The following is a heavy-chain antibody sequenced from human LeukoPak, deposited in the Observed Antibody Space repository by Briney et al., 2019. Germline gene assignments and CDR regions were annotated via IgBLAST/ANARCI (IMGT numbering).Heavy chain of an antibody. Sequence: GSLRLSCAASEFTFSNAWMSWIRQAPGKGLEWVGRIKSKTDGGTTDYAAPVKGRFTISRDDSKNTLYLQMNSLKTEDTAVYYCTTDRRPHYYDSSGYYYYWYFDLWGRGTLVTVSS. CDR2: IKSKTDGGTT. J-gene: IGHJ2*01. V-gene: IGHV3-15*01. D-gene: IGHD3-22*01. CDR3: TTDRRPHYYDSSGYYYYWYFDL. CDR1: EFTFSNAW.